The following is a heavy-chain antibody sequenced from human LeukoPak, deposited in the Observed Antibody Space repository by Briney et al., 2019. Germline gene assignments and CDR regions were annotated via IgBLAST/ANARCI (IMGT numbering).Heavy chain of an antibody. CDR1: GFTFSSSA. CDR3: ARDVSYHGGDWFDP. V-gene: IGHV3-48*04. CDR2: ISSAASTI. Sequence: GGSLRLSCVVSGFTFSSSAMNWVRQAPGKGLEWVSYISSAASTIYYADSVKGRFTISRDNAKNSLYLQMNSLRGDDTAVYYCARDVSYHGGDWFDPWGQGTLVTVSS. J-gene: IGHJ5*02. D-gene: IGHD4-23*01.